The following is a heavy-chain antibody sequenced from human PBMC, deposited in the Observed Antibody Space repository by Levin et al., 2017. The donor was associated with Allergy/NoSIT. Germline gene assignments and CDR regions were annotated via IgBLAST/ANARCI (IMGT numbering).Heavy chain of an antibody. CDR3: AKDRSDLYVFLNGRNFDS. J-gene: IGHJ4*02. V-gene: IGHV3-23*01. CDR2: ISATGGGT. CDR1: GFSFGGYA. D-gene: IGHD3-3*01. Sequence: GGSLRLSCAASGFSFGGYAMSWVRQAPGKGLEWVSSISATGGGTFYADSVKGRFTISRDNSNNSLSLQMSSLRAEDSALYYGAKDRSDLYVFLNGRNFDSWGQGTLVTVSS.